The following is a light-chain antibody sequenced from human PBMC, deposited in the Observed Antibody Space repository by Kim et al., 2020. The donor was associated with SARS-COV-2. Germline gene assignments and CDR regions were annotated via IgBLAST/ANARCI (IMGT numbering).Light chain of an antibody. V-gene: IGKV1-5*03. Sequence: DIQMTQSPSTLSASVGDRVTITCRASQSISNSLAWYQEKPGKAPKLLIYEASTLESGVPSRFSGGGSGTEFTLTISSLQPDDLATYHCQQYKNYSPLTFGGGTKVDIK. CDR1: QSISNS. CDR2: EAS. CDR3: QQYKNYSPLT. J-gene: IGKJ4*01.